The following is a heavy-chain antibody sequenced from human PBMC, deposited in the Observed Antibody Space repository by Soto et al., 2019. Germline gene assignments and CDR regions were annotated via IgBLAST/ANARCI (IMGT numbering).Heavy chain of an antibody. CDR2: ISYDGSNK. V-gene: IGHV3-30*03. J-gene: IGHJ4*02. CDR1: GFTFSSYC. D-gene: IGHD5-12*01. Sequence: GGSLRLSCAASGFTFSSYCMHWVRQAPGKGLEWVAVISYDGSNKYYADSVKGRFTISRDQSKNTLYLQMNSLRAEDTAVYYCARDGGYSDYDLLSWGQGSMVTVSS. CDR3: ARDGGYSDYDLLS.